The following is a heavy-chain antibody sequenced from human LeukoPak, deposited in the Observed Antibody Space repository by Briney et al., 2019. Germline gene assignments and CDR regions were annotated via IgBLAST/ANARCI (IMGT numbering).Heavy chain of an antibody. D-gene: IGHD2-15*01. V-gene: IGHV1-8*01. CDR3: ARFYIEKKYAAFDAFDI. J-gene: IGHJ3*02. CDR1: GYTFTSYD. CDR2: MNPNSGNT. Sequence: GASVKVSCKASGYTFTSYDINWVRQATGQGLEWMGWMNPNSGNTGYAQKFQGRVTMTRNTSISTAYMELSSLRSEDTAVYYGARFYIEKKYAAFDAFDIWGQGTMVTVSS.